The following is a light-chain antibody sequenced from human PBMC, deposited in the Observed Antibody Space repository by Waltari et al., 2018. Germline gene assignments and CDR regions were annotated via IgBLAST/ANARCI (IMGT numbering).Light chain of an antibody. J-gene: IGKJ1*01. CDR1: QSVSRA. CDR2: GAS. CDR3: QHYMRLPAT. V-gene: IGKV3-20*01. Sequence: EIVLTQSPGPLPLSPGERATLSCSASQSVSRALAWYQQKPGQAPRLLLYGASNRATGIPDRFSGSGSGTDFSLTSSSLEPEDFAVYYCQHYMRLPATFGQGTKVEIK.